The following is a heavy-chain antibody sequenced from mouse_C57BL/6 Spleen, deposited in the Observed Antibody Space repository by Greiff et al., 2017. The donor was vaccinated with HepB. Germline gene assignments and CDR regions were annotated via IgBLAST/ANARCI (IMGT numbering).Heavy chain of an antibody. Sequence: VKLQQPGAELVKPGASVKLSCKASGYTFTSYWMQWVKQRPGQGLEWIGEIDPSDSYTNYNQKFKGKATLTVDTSSSTAYMQLSSLTSEDSAVYYCARSENGNPAWFAYWGQGTLVTVSA. CDR3: ARSENGNPAWFAY. J-gene: IGHJ3*01. CDR1: GYTFTSYW. V-gene: IGHV1-50*01. CDR2: IDPSDSYT. D-gene: IGHD2-1*01.